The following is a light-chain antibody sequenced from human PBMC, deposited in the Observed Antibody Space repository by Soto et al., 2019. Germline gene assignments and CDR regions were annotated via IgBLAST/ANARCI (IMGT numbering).Light chain of an antibody. CDR2: NTN. CDR1: SGSVSTSYY. CDR3: VLYMGSGTWV. V-gene: IGLV8-61*01. J-gene: IGLJ3*02. Sequence: QTVVTQEPSFSVSPGRTVTLTCGLSSGSVSTSYYPSWYQQTPGQAPRTLIYNTNTRSSGVPDRFSGSILGNKAALTITRAQADDESDYYCVLYMGSGTWVFGGGSMLTVL.